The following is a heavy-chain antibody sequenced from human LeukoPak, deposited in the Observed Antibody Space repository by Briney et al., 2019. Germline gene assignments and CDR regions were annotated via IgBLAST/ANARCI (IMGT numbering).Heavy chain of an antibody. Sequence: PGGSLRLSCIASGFTFSTYWMSWVRQAPGKGLEWVANIKQDGSEKYYVDSVKGRFTISRDNAKNSLYSQMNSLRAEDTAVYYCARDGMATINSWGQGTVVTVSS. J-gene: IGHJ4*02. CDR1: GFTFSTYW. CDR2: IKQDGSEK. D-gene: IGHD5-12*01. CDR3: ARDGMATINS. V-gene: IGHV3-7*03.